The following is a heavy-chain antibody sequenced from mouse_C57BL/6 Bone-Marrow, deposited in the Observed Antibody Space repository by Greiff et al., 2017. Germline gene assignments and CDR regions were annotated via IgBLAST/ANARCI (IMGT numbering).Heavy chain of an antibody. J-gene: IGHJ4*01. D-gene: IGHD1-1*01. CDR1: GYTFTSYW. Sequence: QVQLQQPGAELVRPGSSVKLSCKASGYTFTSYWMDWVKQRPGQGLEWIGNIYPSDSETHYNQKFKDKATLTVDKSSSTAYMQHSSLTSEDSAVYYCARETQTVVSTKGMDYWGQGTSVTVSS. V-gene: IGHV1-61*01. CDR3: ARETQTVVSTKGMDY. CDR2: IYPSDSET.